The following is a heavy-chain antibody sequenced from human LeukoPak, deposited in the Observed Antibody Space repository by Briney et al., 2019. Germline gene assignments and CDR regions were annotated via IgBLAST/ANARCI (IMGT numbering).Heavy chain of an antibody. D-gene: IGHD5-12*01. CDR2: ISSSSSYI. V-gene: IGHV3-21*01. J-gene: IGHJ6*02. Sequence: GGSLRLSCAASGFTFSSYSMNWVRQAPGKGLEWVSSISSSSSYIYYADSVKGRFTISRDNAKNSLYLRMNSLRAEDTAVYYCARGRGYSGYDYGMDVWGQGTTVTVSS. CDR3: ARGRGYSGYDYGMDV. CDR1: GFTFSSYS.